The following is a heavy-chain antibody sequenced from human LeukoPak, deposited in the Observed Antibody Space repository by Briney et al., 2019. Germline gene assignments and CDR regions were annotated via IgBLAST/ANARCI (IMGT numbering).Heavy chain of an antibody. J-gene: IGHJ4*02. D-gene: IGHD3-3*01. CDR1: GGSISSGSYY. CDR3: ARAGRRLFGVLIPLSFDY. V-gene: IGHV4-61*02. CDR2: IYTSGST. Sequence: SETLSLICTVSGGSISSGSYYWSWIRQPAGKGLEWIGRIYTSGSTNYNPSLKSRVTISVDTSKNQFSLKLSSVTAADTAVYYCARAGRRLFGVLIPLSFDYWGQGTPVTVS.